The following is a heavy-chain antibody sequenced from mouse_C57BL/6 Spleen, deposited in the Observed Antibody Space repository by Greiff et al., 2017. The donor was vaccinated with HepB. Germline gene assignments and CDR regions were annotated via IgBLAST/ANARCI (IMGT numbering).Heavy chain of an antibody. J-gene: IGHJ2*01. CDR2: IDPSDSYT. V-gene: IGHV1-50*01. CDR1: GYTFTSYW. CDR3: ASYRDYFDY. D-gene: IGHD2-14*01. Sequence: VQLQQPGAELVKPGASVKLSCKASGYTFTSYWMQWVKQRPGQGLEWIGEIDPSDSYTNYNQKFKGKATLTVDTSSSTAYMQLSSLTSEDSAVYYCASYRDYFDYWGQGTTLTVSS.